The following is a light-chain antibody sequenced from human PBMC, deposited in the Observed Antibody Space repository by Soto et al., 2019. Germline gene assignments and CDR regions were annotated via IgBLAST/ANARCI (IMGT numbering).Light chain of an antibody. V-gene: IGKV1-16*01. Sequence: DIQMTQSPPSLSVSVGDRVTITCRASKGINNYLAWFQQQPGTAPKPLIYATSTLHSGVPSRFTGSGSGTEFTLTITSLQPEDFVTYYCQQYNSYPWTFGQGTKVEVK. J-gene: IGKJ1*01. CDR3: QQYNSYPWT. CDR1: KGINNY. CDR2: ATS.